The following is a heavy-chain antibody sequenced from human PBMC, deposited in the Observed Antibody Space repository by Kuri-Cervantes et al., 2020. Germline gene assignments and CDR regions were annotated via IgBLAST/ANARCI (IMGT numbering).Heavy chain of an antibody. J-gene: IGHJ6*03. CDR1: GYTFSSYA. V-gene: IGHV1-69*13. CDR3: ARVYTRPHYYYYMDV. D-gene: IGHD6-6*01. CDR2: IIPIFGTA. Sequence: SVKVSCKASGYTFSSYAISWVRQAPGQGLEWMGGIIPIFGTANYAQKFQGRVTITADESTSTAYMELSSLRSEDTAVYYCARVYTRPHYYYYMDVWGKGTTVTVSS.